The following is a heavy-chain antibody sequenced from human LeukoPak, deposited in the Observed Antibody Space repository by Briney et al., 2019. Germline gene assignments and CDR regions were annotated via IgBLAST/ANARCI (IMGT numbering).Heavy chain of an antibody. CDR3: ARVLLWFDYYMDV. Sequence: GGSLRLSCAASGFTFSSYAMSWVRQAPGKGLEWVSSVSGSGGYTYYAGSVKGRFTISRDNAKNSLYLQMNSLRAEDTAVYYCARVLLWFDYYMDVWGKGTTVTVSS. J-gene: IGHJ6*03. CDR1: GFTFSSYA. CDR2: VSGSGGYT. V-gene: IGHV3-23*01. D-gene: IGHD3-10*01.